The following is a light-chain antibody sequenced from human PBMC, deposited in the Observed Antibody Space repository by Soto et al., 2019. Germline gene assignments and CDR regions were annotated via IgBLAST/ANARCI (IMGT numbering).Light chain of an antibody. V-gene: IGKV3-15*01. J-gene: IGKJ4*01. CDR3: QQYSAWPLT. CDR2: FAS. CDR1: QSLNNN. Sequence: EIVMTQSPATLSVSPGEKATLSCRASQSLNNNLAWYQQKPGQGPRLLIYFASTRATGIPARFSGSGSATDFSLTISSLQSEDFAIYYCQQYSAWPLTFGGGTKVETK.